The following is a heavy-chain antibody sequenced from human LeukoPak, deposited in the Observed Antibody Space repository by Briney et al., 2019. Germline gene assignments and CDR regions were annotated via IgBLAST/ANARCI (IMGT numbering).Heavy chain of an antibody. CDR1: GGSISSYY. D-gene: IGHD4-11*01. CDR2: IYYSGST. CDR3: ARITVTTFDYYYMDV. J-gene: IGHJ6*03. Sequence: SETLSLTCTVSGGSISSYYWSWIRQPPGKGLEWIGYIYYSGSTNYNPSLKSRVTISVDTSKNQFSLKLSSVTAADTAVYYCARITVTTFDYYYMDVWGKGTTVTVSS. V-gene: IGHV4-59*08.